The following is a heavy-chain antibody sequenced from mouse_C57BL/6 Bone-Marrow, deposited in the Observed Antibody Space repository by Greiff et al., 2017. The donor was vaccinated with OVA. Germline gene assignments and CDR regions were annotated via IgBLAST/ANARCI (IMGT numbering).Heavy chain of an antibody. CDR2: ISNGGGST. CDR3: ARGVVKDLYWYFDV. V-gene: IGHV5-12*01. Sequence: EVKLVESGGGLVQPGGSLKLSCAASGFTFSDYYMYWVRQTPEKRLEWVAYISNGGGSTYYPDTVKGRFTISRDNAKNTLYLQMSRLKSEDTAMYYCARGVVKDLYWYFDVWGTGTTVTVSS. CDR1: GFTFSDYY. J-gene: IGHJ1*03. D-gene: IGHD1-1*01.